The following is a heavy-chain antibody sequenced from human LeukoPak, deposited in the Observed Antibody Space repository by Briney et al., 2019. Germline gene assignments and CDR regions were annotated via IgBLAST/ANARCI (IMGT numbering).Heavy chain of an antibody. D-gene: IGHD6-19*01. J-gene: IGHJ6*02. CDR1: GFTFSDHY. CDR3: ARGRGEQWLTAYYYYGMDV. V-gene: IGHV3-72*01. Sequence: GGSLRLSCATSGFTFSDHYMDWVRQAPGKGLEWVGRNRNKANSYTTEYAASVKGRFTISRDDSKNSLYLQMNSLKTEDTAVYYCARGRGEQWLTAYYYYGMDVWGQGATVTVSS. CDR2: NRNKANSYTT.